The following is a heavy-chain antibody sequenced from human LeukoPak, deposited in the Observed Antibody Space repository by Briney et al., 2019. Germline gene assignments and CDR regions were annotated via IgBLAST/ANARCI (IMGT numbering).Heavy chain of an antibody. D-gene: IGHD3-3*01. CDR3: ARRAQGSGYYTPSYCYYYMVV. CDR2: IYYSGST. CDR1: GGSISSSSYY. J-gene: IGHJ6*03. V-gene: IGHV4-39*01. Sequence: SETLSLTCTVSGGSISSSSYYWGWIRQPPGKGLEWIGSIYYSGSTYYNPSLKSRLTISVDTSTNQFSLKLRSVPAADTSVYFCARRAQGSGYYTPSYCYYYMVVWGKGTKVTVAS.